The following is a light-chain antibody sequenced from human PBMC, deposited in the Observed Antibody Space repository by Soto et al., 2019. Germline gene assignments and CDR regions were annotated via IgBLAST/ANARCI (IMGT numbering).Light chain of an antibody. J-gene: IGLJ1*01. Sequence: SALTQPASVSGSPGQSSTISCTGTSSDVGGYNYVSWYQQHPGKAPKLMIYEVSNQPSGVSNRFAGSKSGNTASLTISGLQAEDEVDYYCSSYTSSSTPFVFGTGTKVTVL. CDR3: SSYTSSSTPFV. V-gene: IGLV2-14*01. CDR1: SSDVGGYNY. CDR2: EVS.